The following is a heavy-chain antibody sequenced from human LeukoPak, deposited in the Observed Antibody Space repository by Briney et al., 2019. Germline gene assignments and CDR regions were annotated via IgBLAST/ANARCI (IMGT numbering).Heavy chain of an antibody. CDR2: MNPNSGNT. Sequence: GASVKVSCKASGYTFTSYDINWVRQATGQGLEWMGWMNPNSGNTGYAQKFQGRVTITRNTSISTAYMELSSLRSEDTAVYYCARGQGFLEGYYYYYYYMDVWGKGTTVTVSS. D-gene: IGHD1-1*01. CDR3: ARGQGFLEGYYYYYYYMDV. CDR1: GYTFTSYD. J-gene: IGHJ6*03. V-gene: IGHV1-8*03.